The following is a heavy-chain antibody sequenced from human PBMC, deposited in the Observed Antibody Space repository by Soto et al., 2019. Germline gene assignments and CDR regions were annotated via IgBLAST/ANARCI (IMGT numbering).Heavy chain of an antibody. J-gene: IGHJ5*02. CDR1: GFTFSSYS. D-gene: IGHD1-7*01. V-gene: IGHV3-21*04. CDR2: ISSSSSYI. Sequence: PGGSLRLSCAASGFTFSSYSMNWVRQAPGKGLEWVSSISSSSSYIYYADSVKGRFTISRDNAKNSLYLQMNSLRAEDTAVYYCATVGHNWNYGPGGDWFDPWGQGTLVTVSS. CDR3: ATVGHNWNYGPGGDWFDP.